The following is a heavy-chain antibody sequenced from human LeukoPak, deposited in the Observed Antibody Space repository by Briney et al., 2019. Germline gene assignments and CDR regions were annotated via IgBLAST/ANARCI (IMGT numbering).Heavy chain of an antibody. CDR3: ARLGDGRPEYFQH. Sequence: GESLKISCKASGYSFSNYWIAWVRQMPGKGLEWVGIIYPGDSETRYRPSVQGQVTISVDKSISTAYLQWSSLKASDTAIYYCARLGDGRPEYFQHWGQGTLVTVSS. V-gene: IGHV5-51*01. CDR1: GYSFSNYW. CDR2: IYPGDSET. D-gene: IGHD3-10*01. J-gene: IGHJ1*01.